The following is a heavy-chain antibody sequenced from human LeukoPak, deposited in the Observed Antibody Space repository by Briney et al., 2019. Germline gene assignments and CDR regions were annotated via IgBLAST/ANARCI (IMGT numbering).Heavy chain of an antibody. CDR3: ERVALDDFWSGCRYDY. D-gene: IGHD3-3*01. Sequence: SETLSLTCAVYGGSFSGYYWSWIRQPPGKGLEWIGEINHSGSTSYNPSLEGRVTISVDTSKNQFSLKLSSVTAADTAVYYCERVALDDFWSGCRYDYWGQGTLVTVSS. J-gene: IGHJ4*02. V-gene: IGHV4-34*01. CDR1: GGSFSGYY. CDR2: INHSGST.